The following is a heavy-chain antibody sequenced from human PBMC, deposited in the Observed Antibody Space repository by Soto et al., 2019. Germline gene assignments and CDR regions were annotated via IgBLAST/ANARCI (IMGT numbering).Heavy chain of an antibody. CDR1: GYSFTNSW. CDR2: IYPGDSDI. Sequence: GESLKISCKGSGYSFTNSWIGWVRQVPGKGLEWMGIIYPGDSDIKYSPSFQGQVTISADKSISTAYLQWSSLKASDTATYYCARHLTMEINRLLKANYYYYIMDVWGQGTTVTV. J-gene: IGHJ6*02. CDR3: ARHLTMEINRLLKANYYYYIMDV. D-gene: IGHD3-10*01. V-gene: IGHV5-51*01.